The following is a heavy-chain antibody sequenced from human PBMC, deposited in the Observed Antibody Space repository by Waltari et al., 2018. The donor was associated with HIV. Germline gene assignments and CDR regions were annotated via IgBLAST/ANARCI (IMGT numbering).Heavy chain of an antibody. V-gene: IGHV1-18*01. Sequence: VQLVQSGAEMRKPGASVTVSCRASGYTFSAYTISWVRQASGQGLEWMGWISGYNGNTNYAQKFQGRVNMTTDTSTSTANMELRSLRSDDTAVYYCARGVSIVRGVMIRGHMDVWGQRTTVTVSS. CDR1: GYTFSAYT. CDR3: ARGVSIVRGVMIRGHMDV. CDR2: ISGYNGNT. J-gene: IGHJ6*02. D-gene: IGHD3-10*01.